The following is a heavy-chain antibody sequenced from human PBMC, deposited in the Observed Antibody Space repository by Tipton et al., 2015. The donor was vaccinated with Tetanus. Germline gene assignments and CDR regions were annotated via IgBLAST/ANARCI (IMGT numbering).Heavy chain of an antibody. J-gene: IGHJ3*02. CDR3: ARDKRLADRTPFDM. CDR1: GRSIDSFY. D-gene: IGHD6-6*01. V-gene: IGHV4-4*07. CDR2: MYPTGDT. Sequence: TLSLTCTVSGRSIDSFYWSWLRQPAGKPLEWIGRMYPTGDTEYNPSLMSRVAMSVDMSRNQFPLRLNSVTSADTAVYYCARDKRLADRTPFDMWGLGTLVTVSS.